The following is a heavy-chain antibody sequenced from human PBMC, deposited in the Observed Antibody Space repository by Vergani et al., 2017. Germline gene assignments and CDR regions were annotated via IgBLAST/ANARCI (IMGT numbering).Heavy chain of an antibody. D-gene: IGHD2-8*01. CDR1: GSPFSSYA. CDR3: ARQSRDVFCTNGVCPLGY. CDR2: ISRSSSTI. Sequence: EVQLVESGGGLVQPGGSLRLSCAASGSPFSSYAMNWVRQAPGKGREWVSYISRSSSTIYYAGPVKGRFTMYRDNARNSLHLEMNNLRAEDTAVYYCARQSRDVFCTNGVCPLGYWGQGALVAVSS. J-gene: IGHJ4*02. V-gene: IGHV3-48*01.